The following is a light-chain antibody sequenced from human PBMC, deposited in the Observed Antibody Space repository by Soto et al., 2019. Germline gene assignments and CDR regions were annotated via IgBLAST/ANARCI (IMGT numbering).Light chain of an antibody. J-gene: IGKJ4*01. CDR3: PQRRNWPVS. CDR2: DAS. CDR1: QSIGHF. Sequence: EIRVTMSPVTVSLSQRESATLSCRASQSIGHFLVWYQQKPGQAPRLLISDASKRATGIPARFSGIGSGTDFTLTINSLQPEDSAIYYCPQRRNWPVSFGGGTKVDVK. V-gene: IGKV3-11*01.